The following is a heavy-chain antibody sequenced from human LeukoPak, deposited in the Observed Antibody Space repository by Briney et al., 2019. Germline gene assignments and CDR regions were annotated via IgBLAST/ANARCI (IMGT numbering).Heavy chain of an antibody. Sequence: PGGSLRLSCTDSGFTFGSYWMTWVRQAPGKGLEWVANINQDGSEEYYVDSVKGRFTISRDNTKNSLYLQMNTLRAEDTAVYFCARLSPERGYSYGPLDNYFDYWGQGTLVTVSS. D-gene: IGHD5-18*01. CDR3: ARLSPERGYSYGPLDNYFDY. CDR2: INQDGSEE. V-gene: IGHV3-7*01. CDR1: GFTFGSYW. J-gene: IGHJ4*02.